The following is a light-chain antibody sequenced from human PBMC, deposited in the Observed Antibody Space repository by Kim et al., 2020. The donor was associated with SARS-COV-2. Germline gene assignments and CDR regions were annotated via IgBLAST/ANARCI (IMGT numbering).Light chain of an antibody. V-gene: IGKV3-11*01. CDR1: QSVSSY. J-gene: IGKJ2*01. CDR3: QQRSNWPMYT. Sequence: EIVLTQSPATLSLSPGERATLSCRASQSVSSYLAWYQQKPGQAPRLLIYDASNRATGIPARFSGSGSGTDFTLTISSPEPEDFAVYYCQQRSNWPMYTFGQGTKLEI. CDR2: DAS.